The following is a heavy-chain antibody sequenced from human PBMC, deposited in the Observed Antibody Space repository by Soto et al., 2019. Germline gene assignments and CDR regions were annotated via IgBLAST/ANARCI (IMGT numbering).Heavy chain of an antibody. J-gene: IGHJ6*02. CDR3: ARDGSYSSGDYYYGMDV. Sequence: SVKVSCKASGGTFSSYTISWVRQAPGQGLEWMGRIIPILGIANYAQKFQGRVTITADKSTSTAYMELSSLRDEDTAVYYCARDGSYSSGDYYYGMDVWGQGTTVNVSS. D-gene: IGHD6-19*01. V-gene: IGHV1-69*04. CDR1: GGTFSSYT. CDR2: IIPILGIA.